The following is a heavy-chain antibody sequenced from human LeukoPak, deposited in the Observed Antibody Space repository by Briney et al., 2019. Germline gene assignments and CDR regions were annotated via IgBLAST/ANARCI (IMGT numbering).Heavy chain of an antibody. J-gene: IGHJ6*04. CDR1: GESFSVYY. D-gene: IGHD2-15*01. CDR3: ARDPLYCSGGSCYPGDYYYYYGMDV. CDR2: IIHSGST. V-gene: IGHV4-34*12. Sequence: SETLSLTCVLYGESFSVYYWSWTRHPPGRELEWVGEIIHSGSTTYNPSIKSRVTISVDTSKNQFSLQLSSVTAADTAVYYCARDPLYCSGGSCYPGDYYYYYGMDVWGKGTTVTVSS.